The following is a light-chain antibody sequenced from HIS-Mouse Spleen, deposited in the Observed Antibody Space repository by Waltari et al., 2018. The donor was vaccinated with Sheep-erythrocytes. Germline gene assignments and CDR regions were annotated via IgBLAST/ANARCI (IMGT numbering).Light chain of an antibody. CDR1: QGIRLA. CDR2: DAS. V-gene: IGKV1D-13*01. CDR3: QQFNNYPRT. J-gene: IGKJ1*01. Sequence: AIQLTQSPSPLAASVGDRVTITCRASQGIRLALAWYQQKPGKAPKLLIYDASRVESGVPTRFSGSGSGTDFTLTISSLQPEDFATYYCQQFNNYPRTFGQGTKVEIK.